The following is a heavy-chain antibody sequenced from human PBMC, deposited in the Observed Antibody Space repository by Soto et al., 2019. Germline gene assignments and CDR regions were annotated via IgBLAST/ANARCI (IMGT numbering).Heavy chain of an antibody. J-gene: IGHJ6*02. V-gene: IGHV1-69*06. CDR3: ARELKAGGHFGMDV. D-gene: IGHD3-16*01. CDR1: GGAFSTYA. Sequence: QVQLVQSGAEVKEPGSSVKVACQASGGAFSTYAISWVRQAPGPGLEWMGGVIPLFGTSNYLPKFQGRVSIAADRSTETVYMELSSLRFDDTAVFFCARELKAGGHFGMDVWGQGTTVTVSS. CDR2: VIPLFGTS.